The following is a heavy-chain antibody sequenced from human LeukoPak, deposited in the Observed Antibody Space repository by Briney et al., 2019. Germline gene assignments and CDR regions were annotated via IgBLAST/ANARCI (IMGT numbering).Heavy chain of an antibody. CDR3: ARQGIAAAGDY. CDR2: IYYTGST. V-gene: IGHV4-39*01. CDR1: GGSISSSSYY. D-gene: IGHD6-13*01. J-gene: IGHJ4*02. Sequence: SSETLSLTCAVSGGSISSSSYYWGWIRQPPGKGLEWIGSIYYTGSTHYNPSLKSRVTISVDTSKNQFSLKLSSVTAADTAVYYCARQGIAAAGDYWGQGTLVTVSS.